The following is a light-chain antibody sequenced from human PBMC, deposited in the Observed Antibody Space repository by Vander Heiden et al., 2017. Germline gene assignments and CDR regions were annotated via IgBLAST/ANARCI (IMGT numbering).Light chain of an antibody. Sequence: QSVLTQAPSASGSPGQRVIISCSGSISNIGINAVNWYQQVPGTAPTLLLYKTKLRPSGVPDRFSGSKSGTSASLAISGLQSEDEADYFCASWDDSRGGRTYVFGAGTKVTVL. CDR3: ASWDDSRGGRTYV. CDR1: ISNIGINA. J-gene: IGLJ1*01. V-gene: IGLV1-44*01. CDR2: KTK.